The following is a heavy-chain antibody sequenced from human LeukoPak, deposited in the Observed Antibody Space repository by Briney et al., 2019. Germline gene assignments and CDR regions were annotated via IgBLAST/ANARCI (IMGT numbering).Heavy chain of an antibody. V-gene: IGHV4-59*01. J-gene: IGHJ4*02. D-gene: IGHD6-19*01. CDR1: GGSISLYY. CDR2: NSSSGNT. CDR3: ARAGSGWSFDY. Sequence: PSATLSLTCTVSGGSISLYYWTWIRQSPGKGLEWIGYNSSSGNTNYNPSLKSRVTISVDMSKNQFSLRLSSVTAADTAVYYCARAGSGWSFDYWGQGTLVTASS.